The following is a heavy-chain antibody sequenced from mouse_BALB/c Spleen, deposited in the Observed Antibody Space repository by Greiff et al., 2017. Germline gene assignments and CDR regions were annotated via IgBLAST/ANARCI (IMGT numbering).Heavy chain of an antibody. CDR3: ARGGDGSPHYLDY. CDR2: ISSGGST. J-gene: IGHJ2*01. Sequence: EVKLVESGGGLVKPGGSLKLSCAASGFTFSSYAMSWVRQTPEKRLEWVASISSGGSTYYPDSAKGRFTISRDNARNILYLQMSSLRSEDTAMYYCARGGDGSPHYLDYGGQGTTLTVSS. CDR1: GFTFSSYA. D-gene: IGHD2-3*01. V-gene: IGHV5-6-5*01.